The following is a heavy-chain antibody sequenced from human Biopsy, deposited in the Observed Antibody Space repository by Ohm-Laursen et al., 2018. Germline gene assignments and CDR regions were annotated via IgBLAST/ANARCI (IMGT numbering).Heavy chain of an antibody. V-gene: IGHV4-31*01. CDR1: GGSISSGGSY. D-gene: IGHD5-12*01. CDR3: ARLGSGDYFPTFFDF. CDR2: IFNSANT. Sequence: TLSLTCTVSGGSISSGGSYWSWIRQRPGKGLEWIGYIFNSANTYYNPSLKNLITISGDTSKSQFSPKLNSVTAADTAVYYCARLGSGDYFPTFFDFWGQGALVTVSS. J-gene: IGHJ4*02.